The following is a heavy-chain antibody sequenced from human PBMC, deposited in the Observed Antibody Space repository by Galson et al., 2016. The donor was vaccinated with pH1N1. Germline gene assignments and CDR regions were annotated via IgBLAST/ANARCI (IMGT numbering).Heavy chain of an antibody. CDR1: EFTLQTYP. CDR3: SRDGDARGDYRPWGDY. D-gene: IGHD4-17*01. CDR2: INQDGTEK. Sequence: SLRLSCAAFEFTLQTYPMSWVRRVPGKGLEWVANINQDGTEKNYADSVKGRFIISRDVAKNSLYRQMSRLTAEDTATYFCSRDGDARGDYRPWGDYWGQGSLVIVSS. V-gene: IGHV3-7*03. J-gene: IGHJ4*02.